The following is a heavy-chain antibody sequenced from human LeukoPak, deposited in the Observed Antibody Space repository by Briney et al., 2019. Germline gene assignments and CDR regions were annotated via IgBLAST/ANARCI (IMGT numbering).Heavy chain of an antibody. CDR3: AKEAAGIGVPRFDP. V-gene: IGHV3-23*01. CDR2: IANGGST. J-gene: IGHJ5*02. D-gene: IGHD2-15*01. CDR1: GFTFSDYA. Sequence: GGSLRLSCIASGFTFSDYAMSWVRQAPGEGLEWVSGIANGGSTYYADSVKGRFTISRENSKNTLYLQMSSLTTEDTALYYCAKEAAGIGVPRFDPWGQGTLVTVSS.